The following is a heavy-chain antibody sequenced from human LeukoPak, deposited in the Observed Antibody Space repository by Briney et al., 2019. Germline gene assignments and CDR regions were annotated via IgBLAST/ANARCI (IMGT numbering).Heavy chain of an antibody. Sequence: SETLSLTCTVSGGSISSCYWSWIRQPPGKGLEWIGYIYYSGSTNYNPSLKSRVTISVDTSKNQFSLKLTSVTAADTAVYYCARGGNCSGGSCYSSVPTFDYWGQGSLVTVSS. J-gene: IGHJ4*02. CDR2: IYYSGST. D-gene: IGHD2-15*01. CDR3: ARGGNCSGGSCYSSVPTFDY. V-gene: IGHV4-59*01. CDR1: GGSISSCY.